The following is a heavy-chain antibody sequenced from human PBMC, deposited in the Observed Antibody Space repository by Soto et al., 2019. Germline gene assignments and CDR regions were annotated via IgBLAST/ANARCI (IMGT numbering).Heavy chain of an antibody. V-gene: IGHV4-39*01. J-gene: IGHJ4*02. CDR3: ASQSIAAAGTCFDY. CDR2: IYYSGST. D-gene: IGHD6-13*01. CDR1: GGSISSSSYY. Sequence: LSLTCTVSGGSISSSSYYWGWIRQPPGKGLEWIGSIYYSGSTYYNPSLKSRVTISVDTSKNQFSLKLSSVTAADTAVYYCASQSIAAAGTCFDYWGQGTLVTVSS.